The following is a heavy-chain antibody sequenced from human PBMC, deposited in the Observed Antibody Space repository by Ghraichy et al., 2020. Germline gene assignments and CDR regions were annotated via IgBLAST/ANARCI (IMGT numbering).Heavy chain of an antibody. CDR3: ARVYGRSF. CDR1: GFTFSDHY. J-gene: IGHJ4*02. Sequence: GGSLRLSCAASGFTFSDHYMYWIRQAPGKGLEWISCISSTGAYTSYADSVKDRFTVSRDNTKNSLYLQMHSLRAEDTAVYYCARVYGRSFWGQGTLVTVSS. CDR2: ISSTGAYT. D-gene: IGHD3-10*01. V-gene: IGHV3-11*06.